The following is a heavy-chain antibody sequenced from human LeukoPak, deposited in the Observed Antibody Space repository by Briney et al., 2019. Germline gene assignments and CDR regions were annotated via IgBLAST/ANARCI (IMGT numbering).Heavy chain of an antibody. D-gene: IGHD3-9*01. J-gene: IGHJ4*02. CDR2: IYYSGST. CDR3: ARGILTGLDYFEY. V-gene: IGHV4-39*07. CDR1: GGSISSSSYY. Sequence: PSETLSLTCTVSGGSISSSSYYWGWIRQPPGKGLEWIGSIYYSGSTYYNPSLKSRVTISVDTSKNQFSLKLNSVTAADTAVYYCARGILTGLDYFEYWGQGILVTVSS.